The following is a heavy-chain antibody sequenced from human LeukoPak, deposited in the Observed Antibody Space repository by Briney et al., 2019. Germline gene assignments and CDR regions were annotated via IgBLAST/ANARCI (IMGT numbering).Heavy chain of an antibody. CDR3: AKCDGSGSPDY. V-gene: IGHV3-23*01. Sequence: GGSLRLSCAASGFSISGYAISWVRQAPGKGLEWVSAISGSGGSTCYADSVKGRFTISRDNSKNTLYLQMNSLRAEDTAVYYCAKCDGSGSPDYWGQGTLVTVSS. CDR1: GFSISGYA. D-gene: IGHD3-10*01. J-gene: IGHJ4*02. CDR2: ISGSGGST.